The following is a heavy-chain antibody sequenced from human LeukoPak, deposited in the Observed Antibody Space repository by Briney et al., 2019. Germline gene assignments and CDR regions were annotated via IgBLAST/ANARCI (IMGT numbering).Heavy chain of an antibody. J-gene: IGHJ5*02. CDR3: ARGGYYGSGNDFRFDP. V-gene: IGHV4-4*07. D-gene: IGHD3-10*01. Sequence: PSGTLSLTCTVSGGSISSYYWSWIRQPAGKGLEWIGRIYTSGSTNYNPSLKSRVTISVDTSKNQFSLKLSSVTAADTAVYYCARGGYYGSGNDFRFDPWGQGTLVTVSS. CDR2: IYTSGST. CDR1: GGSISSYY.